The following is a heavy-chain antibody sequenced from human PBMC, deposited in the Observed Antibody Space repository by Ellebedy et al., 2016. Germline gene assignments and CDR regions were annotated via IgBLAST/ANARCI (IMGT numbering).Heavy chain of an antibody. V-gene: IGHV3-30*15. CDR3: ARDKKGTGGRSNLDY. J-gene: IGHJ4*02. CDR1: GFNFNIYA. D-gene: IGHD7-27*01. Sequence: GGSLRLSCAASGFNFNIYAMHWVRQTPTQGLQWVAVLSHDGSVKYSADSMKGRFTVSRDNSKNTVYLQVSRLKTEDTGIYYCARDKKGTGGRSNLDYWGLGTLVTVSS. CDR2: LSHDGSVK.